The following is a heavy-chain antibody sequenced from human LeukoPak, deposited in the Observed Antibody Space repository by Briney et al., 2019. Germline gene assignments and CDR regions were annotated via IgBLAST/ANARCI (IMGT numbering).Heavy chain of an antibody. CDR1: GGSISSSSYY. D-gene: IGHD3-22*01. J-gene: IGHJ4*02. CDR3: ARIDDSSGFSTYYFDY. CDR2: VYYSGST. Sequence: SETLSLTCTVSGGSISSSSYYWGWIRQPPGKGLEWIGSVYYSGSTYNNPSLKSRVTISVDTSMNQFSLKLSSVTAADTAVYYCARIDDSSGFSTYYFDYWGQGTLVTVSS. V-gene: IGHV4-39*07.